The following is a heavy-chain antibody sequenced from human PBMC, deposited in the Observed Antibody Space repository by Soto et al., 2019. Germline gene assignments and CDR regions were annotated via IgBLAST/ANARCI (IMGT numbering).Heavy chain of an antibody. D-gene: IGHD1-26*01. CDR1: GFTFSSYA. CDR3: AKPGKMNKAGANAKGLYFDY. V-gene: IGHV3-23*01. CDR2: ISGSGGST. Sequence: GGSLRLSCAASGFTFSSYAMSWVRQAPGKGLEWVSAISGSGGSTYYADSVKGRFTISRDNSKNTLYLQMNSLRAEDTAVYYCAKPGKMNKAGANAKGLYFDYWGQGTLVTVSS. J-gene: IGHJ4*02.